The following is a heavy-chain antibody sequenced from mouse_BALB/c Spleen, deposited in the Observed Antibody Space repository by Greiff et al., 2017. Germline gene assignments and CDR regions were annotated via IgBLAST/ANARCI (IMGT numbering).Heavy chain of an antibody. D-gene: IGHD2-1*01. CDR3: ARDLGGNYFYAMDY. J-gene: IGHJ4*01. CDR1: GFTFSSYA. CDR2: ISSGGSYT. Sequence: EVQVVESGGGLVKPGGSLKLSCAASGFTFSSYAMSWVRQSPEKRLEWVAEISSGGSYTYYPDTVTGRFTISRDNAKNTLYLEMSSLRSEDTAMYYCARDLGGNYFYAMDYWGQGTSVTVSS. V-gene: IGHV5-9-4*01.